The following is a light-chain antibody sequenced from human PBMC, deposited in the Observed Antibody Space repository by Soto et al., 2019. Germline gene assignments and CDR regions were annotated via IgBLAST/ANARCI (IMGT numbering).Light chain of an antibody. CDR3: QQYLDWPLT. CDR1: QSLATN. CDR2: GIS. V-gene: IGKV3-15*01. J-gene: IGKJ4*01. Sequence: EIVMTQSPVTLSVSPGERVTLSCRASQSLATNLAWYQQKPGQTPRLVIYGISARDSGIPGRFSGSGFGTDFTLTISSLQPEDSAVYYCQQYLDWPLTFGGGNKVEI.